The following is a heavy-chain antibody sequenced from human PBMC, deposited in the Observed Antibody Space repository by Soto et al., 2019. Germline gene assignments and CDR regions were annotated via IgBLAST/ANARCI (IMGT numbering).Heavy chain of an antibody. CDR3: ATRYCSGGSCYQNENDAFDI. D-gene: IGHD2-15*01. Sequence: GESLKISCKGSGYSFTSYWIGWVRQMPGKGLEWMGIIYPGDSDTRYSPSFQGQVTISADKSISTAYLQWSSLKASDTAMYYCATRYCSGGSCYQNENDAFDIWGQGTMVTVSS. CDR1: GYSFTSYW. CDR2: IYPGDSDT. V-gene: IGHV5-51*01. J-gene: IGHJ3*02.